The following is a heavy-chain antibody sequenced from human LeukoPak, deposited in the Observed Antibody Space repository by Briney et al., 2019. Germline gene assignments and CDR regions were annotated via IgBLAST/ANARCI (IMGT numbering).Heavy chain of an antibody. CDR1: GGSISSSSYY. D-gene: IGHD3-22*01. J-gene: IGHJ4*02. CDR2: IYYSGST. V-gene: IGHV4-39*01. Sequence: SETLSLTCTVSGGSISSSSYYWGWIRQPPGKGLEWIGSIYYSGSTYYNPSLKSRVTISVDTSKNQFSQKLSSVTAADTAVYYCASQDYYDSSGYGNYWGQGTLVTVSS. CDR3: ASQDYYDSSGYGNY.